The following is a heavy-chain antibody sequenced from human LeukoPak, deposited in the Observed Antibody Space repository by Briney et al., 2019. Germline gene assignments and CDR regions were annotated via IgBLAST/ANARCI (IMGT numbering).Heavy chain of an antibody. D-gene: IGHD4-11*01. CDR2: ISSSGSTI. V-gene: IGHV3-11*01. J-gene: IGHJ4*02. CDR3: ARDSDYSNYRFDY. Sequence: GGSLRLSCAASGFTVSSNYMSWVRQAPGKGLEWVSYISSSGSTIYYADSVKGRFTISRDNAKNSLYLQMNSLRAEDTAVYYCARDSDYSNYRFDYWGQGTLVTVSS. CDR1: GFTVSSNY.